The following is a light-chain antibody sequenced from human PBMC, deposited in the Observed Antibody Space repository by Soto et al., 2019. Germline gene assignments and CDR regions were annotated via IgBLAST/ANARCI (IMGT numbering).Light chain of an antibody. CDR2: AAS. CDR1: QGISSY. J-gene: IGKJ4*01. CDR3: QQLNSYPLT. V-gene: IGKV1-9*01. Sequence: DIQLTQSPSFLSASVGDRVTITCRASQGISSYLAWYQQKPGKAPKLLIYAASTLQSWVPSRFSRSGSGTEFTLTISSLQPQDFATYYCQQLNSYPLTFGGGTKVEIK.